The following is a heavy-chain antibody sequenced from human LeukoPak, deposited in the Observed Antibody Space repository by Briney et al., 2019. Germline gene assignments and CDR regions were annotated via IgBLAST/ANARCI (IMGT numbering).Heavy chain of an antibody. CDR2: INPNSGGT. D-gene: IGHD6-19*01. V-gene: IGHV1-2*02. CDR3: ARGIAVAGTSDAFDI. Sequence: ASVKVSCKASGYTFTGYYMHWVRQAPGQGLEWMGWINPNSGGTNYAQKCQGRVTMTRDTSISTAYMELSRLRSDDTAVYYCARGIAVAGTSDAFDIWGQGTMVTVSS. J-gene: IGHJ3*02. CDR1: GYTFTGYY.